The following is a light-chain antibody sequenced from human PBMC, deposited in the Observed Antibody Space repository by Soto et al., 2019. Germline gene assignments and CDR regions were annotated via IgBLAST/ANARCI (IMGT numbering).Light chain of an antibody. CDR2: DVS. V-gene: IGLV2-14*01. CDR1: SSDVGGYNY. Sequence: QSVLTQPASVSGSPGQSITISCTGTSSDVGGYNYVSWYQQHPGKAPKLMIYDVSNPPSGVSNRFSGSKSGNTASLTISGLEAEDEDDYYCSSYTSSSTYVFGTGTKLTVL. CDR3: SSYTSSSTYV. J-gene: IGLJ1*01.